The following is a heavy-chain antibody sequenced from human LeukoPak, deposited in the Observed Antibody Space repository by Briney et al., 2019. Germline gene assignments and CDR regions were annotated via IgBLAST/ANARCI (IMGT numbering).Heavy chain of an antibody. CDR1: GYSFTTYY. CDR2: IYPGDSET. D-gene: IGHD2-21*01. Sequence: GESLKISCKGSGYSFTTYYIGCVRQMPGKGLEWMGIIYPGDSETIYSPSFQGQVTISADKSISTAYLQWSRLKASDTAMYYCARRAGGGYSPGFDYWGQGTLVTVSS. V-gene: IGHV5-51*01. J-gene: IGHJ4*02. CDR3: ARRAGGGYSPGFDY.